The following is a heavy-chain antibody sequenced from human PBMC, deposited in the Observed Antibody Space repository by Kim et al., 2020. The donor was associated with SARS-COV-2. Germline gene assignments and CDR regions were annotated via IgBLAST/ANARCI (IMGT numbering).Heavy chain of an antibody. J-gene: IGHJ6*02. Sequence: GGSLRLSCAASGFTFSSYSMNWVRQAPGKGLEWVSSISSSSSYIYYADSVKGRFTISRDNAKNSLYLQMNSLRAEDTAVYYCARAHNSPGYSYGVGPRYYYYGMDVWGHGTTVTVSS. V-gene: IGHV3-21*04. CDR2: ISSSSSYI. D-gene: IGHD5-18*01. CDR1: GFTFSSYS. CDR3: ARAHNSPGYSYGVGPRYYYYGMDV.